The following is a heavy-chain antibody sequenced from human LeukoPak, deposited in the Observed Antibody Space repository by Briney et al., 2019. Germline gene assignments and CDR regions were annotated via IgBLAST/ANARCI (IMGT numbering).Heavy chain of an antibody. CDR3: ARVSLLDDGGLGDY. Sequence: GGSLRLSCAASGFTFSGYYMTWFRQAPGKGLEWVSYISGGSSYTNFADSVKGRFTISRDNAKNSLYLQMNSLRAEDTAVYYCARVSLLDDGGLGDYWGQGTLVTVSS. D-gene: IGHD4-23*01. CDR2: ISGGSSYT. CDR1: GFTFSGYY. J-gene: IGHJ4*02. V-gene: IGHV3-11*06.